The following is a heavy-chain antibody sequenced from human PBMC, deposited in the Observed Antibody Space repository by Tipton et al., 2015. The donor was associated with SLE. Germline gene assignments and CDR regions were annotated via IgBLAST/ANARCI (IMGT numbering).Heavy chain of an antibody. D-gene: IGHD2-8*01. CDR2: AHYSGIT. Sequence: TLSLTCTVSGGSINSYYWGWIRQPPGKGLEWIGSAHYSGITYYNPSLKSPVTLSIDTSKNQFSLKMRSVTAADTAVYFCARGYCSDGVCYGFGFFDYWGQVNLVTVSS. J-gene: IGHJ4*02. V-gene: IGHV4-39*07. CDR3: ARGYCSDGVCYGFGFFDY. CDR1: GGSINSYY.